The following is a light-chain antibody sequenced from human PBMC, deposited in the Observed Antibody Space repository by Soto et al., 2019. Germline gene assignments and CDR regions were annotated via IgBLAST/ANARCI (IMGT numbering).Light chain of an antibody. Sequence: EVVLTQSPATLSLSPGERATLSCRASENVRTFVDWYQQKPGQAPRLLIYGASNRATGIPARFSGSGSGTDFTLTISDLEPEDFAVYSCQQYGASPLTFGGGTKVEI. V-gene: IGKV3-11*01. CDR3: QQYGASPLT. CDR2: GAS. J-gene: IGKJ4*01. CDR1: ENVRTF.